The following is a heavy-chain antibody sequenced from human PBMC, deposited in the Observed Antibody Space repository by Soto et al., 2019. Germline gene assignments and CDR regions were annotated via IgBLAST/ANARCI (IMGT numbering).Heavy chain of an antibody. V-gene: IGHV4-61*01. CDR2: IYYRVTT. CDR3: ARQASPYLNVLSAFPP. Sequence: SQTLSLTCTVSVGHLSSGSYYWSWIRQSPGQGLDRIGYIYYRVTTKYNPSLKSRVSISLATCNNHFSLRLPPRGAADAAVNYCARQASPYLNVLSAFPPWGQGTVVTVSS. J-gene: IGHJ5*02. CDR1: VGHLSSGSYY. D-gene: IGHD2-21*01.